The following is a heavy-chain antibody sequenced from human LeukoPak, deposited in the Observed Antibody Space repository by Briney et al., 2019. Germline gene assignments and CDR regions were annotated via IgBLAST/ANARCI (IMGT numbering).Heavy chain of an antibody. CDR3: AKSRNFYYYFMEV. J-gene: IGHJ6*03. CDR2: IRYDGSNK. CDR1: GFTFSSYG. Sequence: GGSLRLSCAASGFTFSSYGMHWVRQAPGKGLEWVAFIRYDGSNKHYADSVKGRFTISRDNSKNTLYLQMNSLRAEDTALYYCAKSRNFYYYFMEVSGRGAKVTISS. V-gene: IGHV3-30*02.